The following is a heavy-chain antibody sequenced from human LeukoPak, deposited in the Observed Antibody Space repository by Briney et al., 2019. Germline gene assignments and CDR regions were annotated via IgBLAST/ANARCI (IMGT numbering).Heavy chain of an antibody. V-gene: IGHV4-59*01. CDR1: GGSISRYY. CDR2: IYYSGST. D-gene: IGHD3-9*01. J-gene: IGHJ5*02. CDR3: ARTIRYFDP. Sequence: SETLSLTCTVSGGSISRYYWSWLRQPPGKGLEWIGYIYYSGSTNYNPSLKSRVTISVDTSKNQFSLKLSSVTAADTAVYYCARTIRYFDPWGQGTLVTVSS.